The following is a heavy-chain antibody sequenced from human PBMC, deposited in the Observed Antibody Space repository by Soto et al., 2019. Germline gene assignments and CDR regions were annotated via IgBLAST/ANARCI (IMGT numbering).Heavy chain of an antibody. CDR2: MNNNSGDT. J-gene: IGHJ6*03. V-gene: IGHV1-8*01. D-gene: IGHD2-21*01. CDR3: ARGPEYPVGGAQYQFSCMDA. Sequence: QVQLVQSGAEVKKPGASVSVSCKASGYTFTSHDINWVRKATGQGLEGLGWMNNNSGDTGYAQKSQGRVTMTPDTSISTAYMELSNLRSDDTAVYFCARGPEYPVGGAQYQFSCMDAWGEGTTVTVSS. CDR1: GYTFTSHD.